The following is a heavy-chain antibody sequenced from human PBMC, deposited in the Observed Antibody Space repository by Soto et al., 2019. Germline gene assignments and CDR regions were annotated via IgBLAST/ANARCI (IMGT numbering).Heavy chain of an antibody. CDR1: GGTLSGYY. V-gene: IGHV4-34*01. CDR2: INHSGST. CDR3: ARVPRGRGYYCYSDCMED. J-gene: IGHJ6*02. D-gene: IGHD2-15*01. Sequence: SETLSLSCAVYGGTLSGYYWSWIRQPPGKGLEWIGEINHSGSTNYNPSLKSRVTISVDTTKNQFSLKLSSVTAADTAVYYCARVPRGRGYYCYSDCMEDWGQGTAVTVSS.